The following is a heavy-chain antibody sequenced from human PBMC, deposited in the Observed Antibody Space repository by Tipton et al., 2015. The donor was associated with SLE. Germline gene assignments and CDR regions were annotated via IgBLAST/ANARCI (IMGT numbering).Heavy chain of an antibody. J-gene: IGHJ3*02. CDR1: GGSISRHY. V-gene: IGHV4-59*11. D-gene: IGHD3-22*01. CDR3: ARDSYDSSGYYPDAFDI. Sequence: TLSLTCTVSGGSISRHYWSWIRQPPGTGLEWIGYIYYSGSTNYNPSLKSRVTISVDTSKNQFSLKLSSVTAADTAVYYCARDSYDSSGYYPDAFDIWGQGTMLTVST. CDR2: IYYSGST.